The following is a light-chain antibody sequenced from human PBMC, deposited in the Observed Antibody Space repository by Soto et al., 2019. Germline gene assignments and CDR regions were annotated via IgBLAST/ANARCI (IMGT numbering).Light chain of an antibody. CDR3: QQYNNWLALT. J-gene: IGKJ4*01. CDR2: DTS. Sequence: QSPTTLSVSPGERTTLSCMASKSVSSKLAWCQQKPCQAPRLLIYDTSTRATGIPARFSGSGSGTEFTLTISSLQSEDFAAYYCQQYNNWLALTFGGGTKVDIK. CDR1: KSVSSK. V-gene: IGKV3-15*01.